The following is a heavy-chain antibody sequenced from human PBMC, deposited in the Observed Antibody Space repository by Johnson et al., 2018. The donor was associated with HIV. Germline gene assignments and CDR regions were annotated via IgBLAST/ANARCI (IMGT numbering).Heavy chain of an antibody. CDR1: GFTFDDYA. J-gene: IGHJ3*02. D-gene: IGHD5-24*01. CDR2: ISWNSGSI. V-gene: IGHV3-9*01. Sequence: VQVVESGGGLVQPGRSLRLSCAASGFTFDDYAMHWVRQAPGKGLEWVSGISWNSGSIGYADSVKGRFTISRDNAKNSLYLQMNSLRAEDTAMYYCARACRDGYTCDVYDIWGQGTMVTVSS. CDR3: ARACRDGYTCDVYDI.